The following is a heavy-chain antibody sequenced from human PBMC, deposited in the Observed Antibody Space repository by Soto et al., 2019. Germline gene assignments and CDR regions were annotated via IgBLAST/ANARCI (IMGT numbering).Heavy chain of an antibody. J-gene: IGHJ4*02. CDR2: IYSGGST. D-gene: IGHD4-17*01. CDR3: ARLPRTVTTREWNDY. CDR1: GFTVSSNY. Sequence: EVQLVESGGGLVQPGGSLRLSCAASGFTVSSNYMSWVRQAPGKGLEWVSVIYSGGSTYYADSVKGRFTISRDNSKNTLYLQMNSLRAEDTAVYYCARLPRTVTTREWNDYWGQGTLVTVSS. V-gene: IGHV3-66*01.